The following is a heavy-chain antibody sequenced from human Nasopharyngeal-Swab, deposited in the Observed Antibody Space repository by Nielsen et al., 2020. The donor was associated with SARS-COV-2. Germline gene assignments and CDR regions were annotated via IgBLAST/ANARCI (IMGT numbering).Heavy chain of an antibody. V-gene: IGHV1-46*01. J-gene: IGHJ4*02. CDR1: GYTFARYY. CDR2: INPSGGST. CDR3: ARGEEEMATIRPFDY. D-gene: IGHD5-24*01. Sequence: ASVKVSCKASGYTFARYYMHWVRQAPGQGLEWMGIINPSGGSTTYAQRFQGRVTVTRDTSTSTVYLNLSSLRSEDTAVYYCARGEEEMATIRPFDYWGQGTLVTVSS.